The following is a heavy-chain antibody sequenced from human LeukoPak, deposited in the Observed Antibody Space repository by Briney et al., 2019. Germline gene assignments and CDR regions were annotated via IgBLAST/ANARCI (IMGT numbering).Heavy chain of an antibody. D-gene: IGHD6-19*01. CDR2: IFYSGST. CDR1: GDSIISSTYY. CDR3: ARHGYSSGFYWCDP. J-gene: IGHJ5*02. Sequence: PSETLSLTCTVSGDSIISSTYYWGWIRQPPGKGLEWIVSIFYSGSTYYSPSLKSRITISVDTSKNLFSLNLRSVTAADTAVYYCARHGYSSGFYWCDPWGQGTLVTVSS. V-gene: IGHV4-39*01.